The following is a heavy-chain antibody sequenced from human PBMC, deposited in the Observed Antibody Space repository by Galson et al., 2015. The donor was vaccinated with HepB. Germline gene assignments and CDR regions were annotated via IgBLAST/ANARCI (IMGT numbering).Heavy chain of an antibody. Sequence: SLRLSCAASGFTFNNYNMNWVRQAPGKGLEWVSSITTSSNYIYYAGSVQGRFTISRDNAKNSLYLQMNSLRAGDTAVYYCATRLAVAGTGAFDVWGQGTMVIVSS. CDR2: ITTSSNYI. D-gene: IGHD6-19*01. CDR3: ATRLAVAGTGAFDV. V-gene: IGHV3-21*01. CDR1: GFTFNNYN. J-gene: IGHJ3*01.